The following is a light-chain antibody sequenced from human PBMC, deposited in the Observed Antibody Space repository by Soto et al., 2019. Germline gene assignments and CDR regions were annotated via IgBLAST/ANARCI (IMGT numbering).Light chain of an antibody. Sequence: ILMTQSPATLSVSPGERATLSCRASQSVSSNLAWYQQKPGQAPRLLIYGASTRATGIPARFSGSGSGTDFTLTISRLEPEDFAVYYCQQYGSSPPWTFGQGTKV. CDR2: GAS. CDR3: QQYGSSPPWT. J-gene: IGKJ1*01. CDR1: QSVSSN. V-gene: IGKV3-20*01.